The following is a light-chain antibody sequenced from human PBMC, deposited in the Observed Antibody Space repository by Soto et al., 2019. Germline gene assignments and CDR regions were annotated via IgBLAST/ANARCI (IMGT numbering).Light chain of an antibody. CDR2: EDD. CDR3: QSYDSDNQV. Sequence: NFMLTQPHSVSESPGKTVTISCTRTSGSIASNYVQWYQQRPGSAPTTLIYEDDQRPSWVPDRFSGSIDRSSNSASLTISGLKTEDEADYYCQSYDSDNQVFGGGTKLTVL. J-gene: IGLJ3*02. V-gene: IGLV6-57*04. CDR1: SGSIASNY.